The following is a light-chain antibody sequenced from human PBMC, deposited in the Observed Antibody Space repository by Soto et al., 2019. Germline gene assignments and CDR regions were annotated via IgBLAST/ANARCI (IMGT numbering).Light chain of an antibody. CDR2: DVT. J-gene: IGLJ3*02. CDR3: CSYAGSYSWV. CDR1: SSNVGGYNY. Sequence: QSALTQPRSVSGSPGQSVTISCTGTSSNVGGYNYVSWYQQHPGIAPQLIIYDVTKRPSEVPDRFSGSKSGNTASLTISGLQAEDEADYYCCSYAGSYSWVFGGGTKLTVL. V-gene: IGLV2-11*01.